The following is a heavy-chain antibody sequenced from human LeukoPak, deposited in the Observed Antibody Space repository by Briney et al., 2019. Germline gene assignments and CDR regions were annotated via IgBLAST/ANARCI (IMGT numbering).Heavy chain of an antibody. CDR3: ATGGAYEFRDDY. Sequence: SVKVSCKASGGTFSSYAISWVRQAPGQGLEWMGGIIPIFGTANYAQKFQGRVTITADESTTTSYMELSSLTAEDMAVYYCATGGAYEFRDDYWGQGTLVTVSS. J-gene: IGHJ4*02. D-gene: IGHD3-3*01. CDR1: GGTFSSYA. CDR2: IIPIFGTA. V-gene: IGHV1-69*01.